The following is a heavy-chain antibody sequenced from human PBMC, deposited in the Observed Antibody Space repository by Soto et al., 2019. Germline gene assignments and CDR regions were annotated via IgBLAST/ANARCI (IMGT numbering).Heavy chain of an antibody. J-gene: IGHJ5*02. Sequence: ASVNVACKASGYTFTSDGISGVRQAPGQGLEWMGWISAYNGNTNYAQKLQGRVTMTTDTSTSTAYMEPRSLRSDDTAVYYCARGGLRYCSSTSCRVDWFDPWGQGTLVTVSS. CDR3: ARGGLRYCSSTSCRVDWFDP. V-gene: IGHV1-18*01. CDR2: ISAYNGNT. D-gene: IGHD2-2*01. CDR1: GYTFTSDG.